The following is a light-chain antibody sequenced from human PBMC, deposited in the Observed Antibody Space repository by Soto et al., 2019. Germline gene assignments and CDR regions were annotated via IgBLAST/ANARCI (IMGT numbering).Light chain of an antibody. CDR2: KAS. V-gene: IGKV1-5*03. CDR3: QQYNSYSYT. Sequence: DIQMTQSPSTLSASVGDRVTITCRASQSIDSWLAWYQQKPGKAPKLLIYKASSLKSGVLSRFSGSGSGTEFTLTISSLQPDDFATYYCQQYNSYSYTFGQGTKLEI. J-gene: IGKJ2*01. CDR1: QSIDSW.